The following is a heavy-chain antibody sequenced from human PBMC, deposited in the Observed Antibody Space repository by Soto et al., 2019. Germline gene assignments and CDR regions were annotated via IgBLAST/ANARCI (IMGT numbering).Heavy chain of an antibody. V-gene: IGHV3-23*01. Sequence: GGSLRLSCAASGLTFSSYSMSWVREAPGKGLEWVSHITASGGSTYYADSVKGRFTISRDNSKHMLFLQMNSLRTEDTAVYYCAHPRGYGVFDAYDIWGQGAMVTVS. D-gene: IGHD4-17*01. CDR3: AHPRGYGVFDAYDI. CDR1: GLTFSSYS. J-gene: IGHJ3*02. CDR2: ITASGGST.